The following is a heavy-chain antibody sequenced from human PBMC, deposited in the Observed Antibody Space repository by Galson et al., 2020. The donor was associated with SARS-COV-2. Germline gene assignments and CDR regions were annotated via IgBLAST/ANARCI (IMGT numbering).Heavy chain of an antibody. CDR2: ISGNGGST. V-gene: IGHV3-23*01. J-gene: IGHJ6*02. Sequence: PGGSLRLSCAASGFIFGDYTMTWVRQAPGKGLEWVSTISGNGGSTYYADSVKGRFTISRDNSRNTLYLQMDSLGAEDTAVYYCAGELLDYYGMDVWGQGTTVTVSS. CDR3: AGELLDYYGMDV. CDR1: GFIFGDYT.